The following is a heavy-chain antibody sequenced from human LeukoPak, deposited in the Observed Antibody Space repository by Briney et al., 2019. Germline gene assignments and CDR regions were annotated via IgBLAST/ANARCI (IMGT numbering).Heavy chain of an antibody. V-gene: IGHV1-69*13. CDR3: ARDSSNYNFDY. CDR1: GGTFSRYA. Sequence: GASANVSCKASGGTFSRYAISWVRQAPGQGLEWMGGIIPIFGTANYAQKFQGRVTITADESTSTAYMELSSLRSEDTAVYYCARDSSNYNFDYWGQGTLVTVSS. D-gene: IGHD4-11*01. J-gene: IGHJ4*02. CDR2: IIPIFGTA.